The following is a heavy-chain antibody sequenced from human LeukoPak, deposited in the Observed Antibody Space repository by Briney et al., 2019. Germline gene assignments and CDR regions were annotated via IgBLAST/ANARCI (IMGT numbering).Heavy chain of an antibody. V-gene: IGHV4-59*01. CDR3: ARELPYYFDY. J-gene: IGHJ4*02. Sequence: SETLSLTCTVSGGSISSYYWSWVRQAPGKGLEWIGYIYYSGSTNYNPSLKSRVTISVDTSKNQFSLKLSSVTAADTAVYYCARELPYYFDYWGQGTLVTVSS. CDR1: GGSISSYY. CDR2: IYYSGST.